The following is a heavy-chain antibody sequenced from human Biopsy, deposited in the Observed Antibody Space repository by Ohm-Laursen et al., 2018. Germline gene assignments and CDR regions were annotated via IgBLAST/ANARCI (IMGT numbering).Heavy chain of an antibody. D-gene: IGHD2-21*02. J-gene: IGHJ4*02. CDR3: AADSENCGGDCYIY. CDR2: FDPEEGQR. V-gene: IGHV1-24*01. Sequence: GASVKVSCNVSGDRFRELSIHWVRQAPGKGLEWMGGFDPEEGQRTYAQKFQGRVTMTEDTSEDTAYMEVRSLRSEDAAVYYCAADSENCGGDCYIYWGQGTQVTVSS. CDR1: GDRFRELS.